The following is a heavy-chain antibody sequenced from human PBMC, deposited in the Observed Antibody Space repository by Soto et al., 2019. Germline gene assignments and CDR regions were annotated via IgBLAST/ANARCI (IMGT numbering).Heavy chain of an antibody. CDR3: ARYIPGVRYYGMDV. J-gene: IGHJ6*02. V-gene: IGHV3-23*01. D-gene: IGHD2-2*01. CDR2: IGESGTPT. Sequence: GGSLRLSCAVSGFTFSSYAMNWVRQAPGKGLEWVSLIGESGTPTYYADSVKGRFTISRDNSGNTLFLEMYSLRAEDTAVYYCARYIPGVRYYGMDVWGQGTTVTVSS. CDR1: GFTFSSYA.